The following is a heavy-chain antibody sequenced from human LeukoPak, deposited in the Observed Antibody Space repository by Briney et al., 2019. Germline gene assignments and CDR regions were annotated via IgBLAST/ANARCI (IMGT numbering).Heavy chain of an antibody. D-gene: IGHD6-13*01. Sequence: GGSLRLSCAASGFTFSSYAMHWVRQAPGKGLEWVAVISYDGSNKYYADSVKGRFTISRDNSKNTLYLQMNSLRAEDTAVYYCARGDGIAAADTLLDWGQGTLVTVSS. CDR2: ISYDGSNK. CDR1: GFTFSSYA. CDR3: ARGDGIAAADTLLD. V-gene: IGHV3-30-3*01. J-gene: IGHJ4*02.